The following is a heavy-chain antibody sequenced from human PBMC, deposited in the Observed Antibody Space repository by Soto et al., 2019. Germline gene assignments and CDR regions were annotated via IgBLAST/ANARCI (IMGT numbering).Heavy chain of an antibody. D-gene: IGHD4-17*01. Sequence: QVQLVQSGAEVKKPGASVKVSCKASGYTFTSYYMHWVRQAPGQGLEWMGIINPSGGSTSYAQKFQGRDTMTXXTXTXXVYRELSSLRSEDTAVYSCARDAPFGYYARGWFDPWGQGPLVTVSS. CDR1: GYTFTSYY. J-gene: IGHJ5*02. CDR3: ARDAPFGYYARGWFDP. V-gene: IGHV1-46*01. CDR2: INPSGGST.